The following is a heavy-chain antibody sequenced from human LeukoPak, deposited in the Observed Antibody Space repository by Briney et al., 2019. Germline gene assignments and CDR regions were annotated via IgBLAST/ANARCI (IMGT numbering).Heavy chain of an antibody. Sequence: ASVKVSCKASGYTFTSYDINWVRQATGQGLEWMGWMNPNSGNTGYAQKFQGRVTMTRNTSISTAYMELSSLRSEDTAVYYCARDGDYDSLRTYTDAFDIWGQGTMVTVSS. J-gene: IGHJ3*02. D-gene: IGHD3-3*01. CDR2: MNPNSGNT. CDR1: GYTFTSYD. V-gene: IGHV1-8*01. CDR3: ARDGDYDSLRTYTDAFDI.